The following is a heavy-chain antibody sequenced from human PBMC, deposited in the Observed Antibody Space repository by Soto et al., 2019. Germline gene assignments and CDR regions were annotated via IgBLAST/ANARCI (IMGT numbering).Heavy chain of an antibody. CDR3: ARDAYSSSWYGSSYYYGMDV. Sequence: GGSLTLSSAASGFTFSSNGMHWVRQAPGKGLEWMGVIKYNGSNKCYADSVKGRFTISRDNSKSTLYLQMSSLRAEDTAVYYCARDAYSSSWYGSSYYYGMDVWGQGTTVTVSS. CDR1: GFTFSSNG. V-gene: IGHV3-33*01. D-gene: IGHD6-13*01. CDR2: IKYNGSNK. J-gene: IGHJ6*02.